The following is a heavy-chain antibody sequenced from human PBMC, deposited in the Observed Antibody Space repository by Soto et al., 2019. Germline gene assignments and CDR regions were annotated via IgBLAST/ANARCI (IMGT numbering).Heavy chain of an antibody. Sequence: NPGGSLSLSCAASGFTFSNAWMSWVRQAPGKGLEWVGRIKSKTEGGTTDYAAPLKGRFTISRDDSKNTLYLQMNSLKTEDTAVYYCTTEPPSWLNYDYIWGNSDAFDIWGQGTMVTVSS. CDR2: IKSKTEGGTT. CDR3: TTEPPSWLNYDYIWGNSDAFDI. D-gene: IGHD3-16*01. CDR1: GFTFSNAW. V-gene: IGHV3-15*01. J-gene: IGHJ3*02.